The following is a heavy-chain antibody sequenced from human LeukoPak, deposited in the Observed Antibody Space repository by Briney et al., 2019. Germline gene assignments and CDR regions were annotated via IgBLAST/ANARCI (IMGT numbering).Heavy chain of an antibody. CDR1: GDSTSSDRYY. CDR3: ARANSGSYDY. V-gene: IGHV4-61*01. J-gene: IGHJ4*02. Sequence: SETLSLTCTVSGDSTSSDRYYWSWIRQPPGKGLEWIGYIFYSGSTNYNPSLKSRVTISVDTSKKQFSLKLSSVTAADTAVYYCARANSGSYDYWGQGTLVTVSS. CDR2: IFYSGST. D-gene: IGHD1-26*01.